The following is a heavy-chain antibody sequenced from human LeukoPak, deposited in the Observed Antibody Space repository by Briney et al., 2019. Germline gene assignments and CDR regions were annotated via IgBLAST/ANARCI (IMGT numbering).Heavy chain of an antibody. CDR2: INSNNGGE. J-gene: IGHJ4*02. CDR1: GYTFTAHF. CDR3: AREPYSSSSDRHEMAFDS. V-gene: IGHV1-2*06. D-gene: IGHD6-6*01. Sequence: ASVKVSCKTSGYTFTAHFIHWVRQAPGQGLEWMGQINSNNGGEKYAPKFQGRVTVLRDTSINTIYLDLTSLTSDDTAVYYCAREPYSSSSDRHEMAFDSWGQGTLVTVSS.